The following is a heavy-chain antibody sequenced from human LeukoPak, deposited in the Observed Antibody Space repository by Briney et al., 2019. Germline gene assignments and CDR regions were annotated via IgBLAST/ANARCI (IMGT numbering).Heavy chain of an antibody. CDR2: ISGSGGSK. CDR3: AKAVDTAIDYFDY. Sequence: GGSLTLAWPAAGFTFSSYAVSWVRQAPGKGREWVGAISGSGGSKYYTASVKGRFTISRDNSKNTLYLQMNSLRAEDTAVYYCAKAVDTAIDYFDYWGQGTLVTVSS. D-gene: IGHD5-18*01. J-gene: IGHJ4*02. V-gene: IGHV3-23*01. CDR1: GFTFSSYA.